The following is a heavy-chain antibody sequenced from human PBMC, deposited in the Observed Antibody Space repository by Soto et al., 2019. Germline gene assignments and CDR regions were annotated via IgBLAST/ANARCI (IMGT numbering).Heavy chain of an antibody. V-gene: IGHV3-30*03. CDR2: ISYDGSNK. D-gene: IGHD3-3*01. Sequence: QVQLVQSGGGVVQPGRSLSLSCAASGFTFSNYGMHWVRQAPGKGLEWVAFISYDGSNKYYADSVKGRFTISRDNSKNTLYLQMNSLRPEDTAVDYCAGGNDFGDYWGQGTLVTVSS. J-gene: IGHJ4*01. CDR1: GFTFSNYG. CDR3: AGGNDFGDY.